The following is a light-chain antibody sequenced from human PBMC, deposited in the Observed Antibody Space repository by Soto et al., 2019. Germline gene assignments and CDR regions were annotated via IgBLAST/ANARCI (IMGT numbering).Light chain of an antibody. CDR3: QQYHSAPIT. J-gene: IGKJ5*01. CDR2: WAS. V-gene: IGKV4-1*01. Sequence: DFVMTQSLDSLAVSLGERATINCKSSQSVLSTSNNKNYLAWFQQKPGQPPKLVIYWASVRASGVPYRFSGSGSGTDFTLTISSLQAEDVAVYYCQQYHSAPITFGQGTRLEI. CDR1: QSVLSTSNNKNY.